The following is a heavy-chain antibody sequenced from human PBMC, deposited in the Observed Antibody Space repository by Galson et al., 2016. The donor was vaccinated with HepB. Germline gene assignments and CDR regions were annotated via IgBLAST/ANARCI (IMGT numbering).Heavy chain of an antibody. CDR2: ISYDGRIK. J-gene: IGHJ6*02. CDR1: GFTFSNYG. V-gene: IGHV3-30*03. CDR3: ARDFGVSDFWTHYFYGMDV. Sequence: SLRLSCAASGFTFSNYGMHWVRQAPGKGLEWVAVISYDGRIKYYADSVKGRFTFARDNSKNTLYLQMNSLRAEDTAVYYCARDFGVSDFWTHYFYGMDVWGQGNTVTVSS. D-gene: IGHD3/OR15-3a*01.